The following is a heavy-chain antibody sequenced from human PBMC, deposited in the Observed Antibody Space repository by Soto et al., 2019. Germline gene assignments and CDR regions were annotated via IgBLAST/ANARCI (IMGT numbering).Heavy chain of an antibody. CDR2: IYPGDSDT. J-gene: IGHJ5*02. CDR3: ARKGKNSDGQYWFDP. V-gene: IGHV5-51*01. Sequence: GESLKICCKVSGYSFTSYWIGGVRQMPGKGLEWMGIIYPGDSDTRYSPSFQGQVTISADKSISTAYLQWSSLKASDTAMYYCARKGKNSDGQYWFDPWGQGTLVTVSS. CDR1: GYSFTSYW. D-gene: IGHD2-21*01.